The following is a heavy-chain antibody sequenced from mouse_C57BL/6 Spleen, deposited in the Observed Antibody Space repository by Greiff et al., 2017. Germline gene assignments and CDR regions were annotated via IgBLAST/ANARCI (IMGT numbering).Heavy chain of an antibody. Sequence: QVQLQQPGAELVRPGSSVKLSCKASGYTFTSYWMHWVKQRPIQGLEWIGNIDPSDSETHYNQKFKDKATLTVDKSSSTAYMQLSSLTSEDSAVYYGARGGWLLPFAYWGQGTLVTVSA. CDR3: ARGGWLLPFAY. V-gene: IGHV1-52*01. D-gene: IGHD2-3*01. CDR2: IDPSDSET. J-gene: IGHJ3*01. CDR1: GYTFTSYW.